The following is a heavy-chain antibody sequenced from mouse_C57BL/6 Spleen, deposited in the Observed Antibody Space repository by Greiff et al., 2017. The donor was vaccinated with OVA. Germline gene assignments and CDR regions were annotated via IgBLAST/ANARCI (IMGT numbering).Heavy chain of an antibody. CDR1: GFTFSSYG. Sequence: EVHLVESGGDLVKPGGSLKLSCAASGFTFSSYGMSWVRQTPDKRLEWVATISSGGSYTYYPDSVKGRFTISRDNAKNTLYLQMGSLKSEDTAMYYCARREGDGYYYFDYWGQGTTLTVSS. V-gene: IGHV5-6*01. CDR2: ISSGGSYT. J-gene: IGHJ2*01. CDR3: ARREGDGYYYFDY. D-gene: IGHD2-3*01.